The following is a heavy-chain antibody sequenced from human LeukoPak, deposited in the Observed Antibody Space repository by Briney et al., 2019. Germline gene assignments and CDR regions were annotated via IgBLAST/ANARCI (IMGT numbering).Heavy chain of an antibody. Sequence: ASVKVSCKASGYTFISYGITWVRQAPGQGLKWMEWISGYNGKTNFAQKLQGRVTLTTDTSTSTAYMEVRSLRSDDTALYFCARVAGDGSGTFHYWGQGTLVTVSS. CDR3: ARVAGDGSGTFHY. CDR2: ISGYNGKT. V-gene: IGHV1-18*01. D-gene: IGHD3-10*01. CDR1: GYTFISYG. J-gene: IGHJ4*02.